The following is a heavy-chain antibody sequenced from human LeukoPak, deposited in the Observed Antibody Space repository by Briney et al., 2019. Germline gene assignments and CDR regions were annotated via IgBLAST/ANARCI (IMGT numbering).Heavy chain of an antibody. Sequence: PGGSLRLSCAASGFTFSSYAMHWVRQAPGKGLEWVAVISYDASNKYYADSVKGRFTISRDNSKNTLFLQMNNLRAEDTAVYYCVREEVWFGTRPGYWGQGTLVTVSS. CDR3: VREEVWFGTRPGY. J-gene: IGHJ4*02. CDR2: ISYDASNK. CDR1: GFTFSSYA. V-gene: IGHV3-30-3*01. D-gene: IGHD3-10*01.